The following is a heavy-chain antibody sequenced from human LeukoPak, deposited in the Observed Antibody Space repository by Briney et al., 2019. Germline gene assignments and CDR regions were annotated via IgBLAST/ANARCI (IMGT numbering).Heavy chain of an antibody. CDR1: GFPFNAYW. Sequence: GGSLRLSCAASGFPFNAYWMTWVRQAPGKGLEWVANIRQDGDTKYYVDSVKGRFTISRDNAMNSLYLQMNSLRAEGTAIYYCARSRPYGTTWYGRSEFWGQGTLVTVSS. D-gene: IGHD6-13*01. CDR2: IRQDGDTK. J-gene: IGHJ4*02. CDR3: ARSRPYGTTWYGRSEF. V-gene: IGHV3-7*03.